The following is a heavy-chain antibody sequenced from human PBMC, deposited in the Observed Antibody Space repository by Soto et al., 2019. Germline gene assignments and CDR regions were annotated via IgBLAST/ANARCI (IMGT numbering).Heavy chain of an antibody. CDR2: FNDRGSI. D-gene: IGHD3-9*01. J-gene: IGHJ2*01. CDR1: GGSFSGYY. V-gene: IGHV4-34*01. CDR3: ARETDDILTGPPGFWDIDP. Sequence: QVQLQQWGAGPVRPLGTLSLTCGVSGGSFSGYYWAWIRQSPGKGLVWFGEFNDRGSINYIPSPKSGITISVNTSKNHCSVKLTSVTAAATALYFCARETDDILTGPPGFWDIDPWGHGTLVTVSS.